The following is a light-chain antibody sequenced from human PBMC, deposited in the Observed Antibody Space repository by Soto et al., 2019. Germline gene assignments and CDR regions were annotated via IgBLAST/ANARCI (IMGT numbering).Light chain of an antibody. J-gene: IGLJ3*02. CDR3: QTCGPGIRV. V-gene: IGLV4-69*01. CDR2: LNSDGTH. Sequence: QPVLTQSPSASASLGASVKLTCTLNSGHSNYAIAWHQQQPQKGPRYLMRLNSDGTHNKGDGIPDRFAGSSSGAERFLTISSLQSEDEADYYCQTCGPGIRVFGGGTKVTVL. CDR1: SGHSNYA.